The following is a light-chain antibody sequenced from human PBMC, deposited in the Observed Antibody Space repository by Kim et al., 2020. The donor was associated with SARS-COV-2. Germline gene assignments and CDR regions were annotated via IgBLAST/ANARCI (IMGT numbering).Light chain of an antibody. CDR3: QQLNSYPLT. J-gene: IGKJ4*02. CDR1: QGISSY. CDR2: AAS. Sequence: IQLTQSPSSLSASVGDRVTITCRASQGISSYLAWYQQKPGKAPQLLVFAASILQSGVPSRFSGSGSGTDFTLSISSLQPEDSATYYCQQLNSYPLTFGGGT. V-gene: IGKV1-9*01.